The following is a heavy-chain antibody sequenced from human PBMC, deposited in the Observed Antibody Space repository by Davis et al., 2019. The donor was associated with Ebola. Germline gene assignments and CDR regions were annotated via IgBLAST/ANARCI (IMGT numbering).Heavy chain of an antibody. CDR1: GLSVSSNY. CDR3: AKSGATGTPGDS. D-gene: IGHD1-1*01. Sequence: PGGSLRLSCAASGLSVSSNYMSWVRQAPGKGLEWVSAIVGSGSNTYYADSVKGRFTISRDNSKNTVYLQMNILRAEDTALYYCAKSGATGTPGDSWGQGTLVTVSS. V-gene: IGHV3-23*01. J-gene: IGHJ4*02. CDR2: IVGSGSNT.